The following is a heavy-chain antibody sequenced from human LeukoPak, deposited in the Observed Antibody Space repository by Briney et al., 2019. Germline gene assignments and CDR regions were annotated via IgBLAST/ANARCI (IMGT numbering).Heavy chain of an antibody. CDR2: INPNSGGT. Sequence: GASVKVSCKASGYTFTGYYMHWVRQAPGQGLEWMGWINPNSGGTNYAQKFQGRVTMTRDTSISTAYMELSRLRSDDTAVYYCARDLGVYYYYYYMDVWGKGTTVTVSS. CDR3: ARDLGVYYYYYYMDV. V-gene: IGHV1-2*02. J-gene: IGHJ6*03. CDR1: GYTFTGYY.